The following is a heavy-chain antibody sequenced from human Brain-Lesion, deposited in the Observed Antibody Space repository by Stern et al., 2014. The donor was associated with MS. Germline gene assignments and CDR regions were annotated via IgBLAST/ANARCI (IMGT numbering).Heavy chain of an antibody. CDR2: IFNSGST. J-gene: IGHJ6*02. CDR1: GGSISSGGYY. CDR3: ARGRVVPGFQYYATDV. Sequence: QMQLVQSGPGLVKPSQTLSLSCTVSGGSISSGGYYWSWIRQPAGKGLEWIGRIFNSGSTSYNPSLKSRVTISIDTSKNQFSLRLNSMTAADTAVYYCARGRVVPGFQYYATDVWVQGTTVIVSS. V-gene: IGHV4-61*02. D-gene: IGHD2-2*01.